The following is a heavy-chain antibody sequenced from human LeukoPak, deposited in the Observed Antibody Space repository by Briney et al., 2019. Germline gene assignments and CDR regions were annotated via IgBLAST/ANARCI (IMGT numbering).Heavy chain of an antibody. CDR3: ARDPSSGWPHYFDY. V-gene: IGHV1-69*04. J-gene: IGHJ4*02. CDR1: GGTFSSYA. D-gene: IGHD6-19*01. CDR2: IIPILGIA. Sequence: ASVKVSCKASGGTFSSYAISWVRQAPGQGLEWMGRIIPILGIANYAQKFQGRVTITADKSTSTAYMGLSSLRSEDTAVYYCARDPSSGWPHYFDYWGQGTLVTVSS.